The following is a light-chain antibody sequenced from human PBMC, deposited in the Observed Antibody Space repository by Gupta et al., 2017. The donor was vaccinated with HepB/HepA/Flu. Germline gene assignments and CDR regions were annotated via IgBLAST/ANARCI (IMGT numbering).Light chain of an antibody. Sequence: LSSSVLDIVTITCRARQSISRYLNWYQQKPGKAPKLLIYAACRVQSGVPSRFSGSGSGTDFTLTISRLQPEDFANYYCQQSHSTPQTFGQGTKVENK. CDR1: QSISRY. J-gene: IGKJ1*01. CDR3: QQSHSTPQT. CDR2: AAC. V-gene: IGKV1-39*01.